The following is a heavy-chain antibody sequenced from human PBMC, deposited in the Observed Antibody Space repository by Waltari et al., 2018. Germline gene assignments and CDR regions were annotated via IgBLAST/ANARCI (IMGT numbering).Heavy chain of an antibody. CDR2: INPNSGGT. CDR3: AVCIAAAGTCYFDY. CDR1: VYTLTLDY. Sequence: QVQLVQSAAEVKKPGASVKVSCKAPVYTLTLDYMHWVRHAHGQGLEWMGRINPNSGGTNYAQKFQGRVTMTRDTSISTAYMELSRLRSDDTAVYYCAVCIAAAGTCYFDYWGQGTLVTVSS. J-gene: IGHJ4*02. D-gene: IGHD6-13*01. V-gene: IGHV1-2*06.